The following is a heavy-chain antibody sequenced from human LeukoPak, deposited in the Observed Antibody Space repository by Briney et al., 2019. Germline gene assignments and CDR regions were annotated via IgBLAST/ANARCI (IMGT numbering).Heavy chain of an antibody. CDR2: IYYSGST. CDR1: GGSTSSYY. D-gene: IGHD6-13*01. J-gene: IGHJ4*02. CDR3: ARVGSSWWVFDY. Sequence: SETLSLTCTVSGGSTSSYYWSWIRQPPGKGLEWIGYIYYSGSTNYNPSLKSRVTISVDTSKNQFSLKLSSVTAADTAVYYCARVGSSWWVFDYWGQGTLVTVSS. V-gene: IGHV4-59*01.